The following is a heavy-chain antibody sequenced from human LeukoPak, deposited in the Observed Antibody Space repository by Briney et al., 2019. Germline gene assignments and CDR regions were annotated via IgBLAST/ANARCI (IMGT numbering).Heavy chain of an antibody. D-gene: IGHD1-26*01. Sequence: GGSLRLSCAASGFTFSRYSMNWVRQAPGKGLEWVSTLSSIGHYIYYADSVEGRFTVSRDNANNLLYLQMNSLGAEDTAVYYCSRDVGRGPPEAFDIWGQGTMVTVSS. J-gene: IGHJ3*02. CDR3: SRDVGRGPPEAFDI. V-gene: IGHV3-21*06. CDR2: LSSIGHYI. CDR1: GFTFSRYS.